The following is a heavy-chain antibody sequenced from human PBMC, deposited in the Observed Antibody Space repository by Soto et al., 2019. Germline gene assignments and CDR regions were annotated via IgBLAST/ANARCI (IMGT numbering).Heavy chain of an antibody. CDR2: IIPIFGTA. CDR1: GGTFSSYA. V-gene: IGHV1-69*13. D-gene: IGHD6-19*01. J-gene: IGHJ4*02. Sequence: ASVKVSCKASGGTFSSYAISWVRQAPGQGLEWMGGIIPIFGTANYAQKFQGRVTITADESTSTAYMELSSLRSEDTAVYYCARSAVADTNYFDYWGQGTLVTVSS. CDR3: ARSAVADTNYFDY.